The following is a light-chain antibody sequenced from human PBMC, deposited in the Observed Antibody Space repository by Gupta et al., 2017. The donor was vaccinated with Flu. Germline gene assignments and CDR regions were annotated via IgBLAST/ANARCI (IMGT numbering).Light chain of an antibody. CDR1: SSDVGNCNC. CDR2: DVN. J-gene: IGLJ2*01. CDR3: CSSGGSHIVF. V-gene: IGLV2-11*01. Sequence: QSALTQPRSVSGSPGQSVTISCTATSSDVGNCNCVSWYQQHPGKAPKLMIYDVNKRPSGVPDRFSGSKSGNTASLTISGLQGEDEADYYCCSSGGSHIVFFGGGTKLTVL.